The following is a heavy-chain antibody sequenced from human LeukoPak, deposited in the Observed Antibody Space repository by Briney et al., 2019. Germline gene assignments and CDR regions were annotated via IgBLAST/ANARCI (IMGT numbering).Heavy chain of an antibody. V-gene: IGHV4-39*01. CDR1: GGSISSSSYY. CDR3: ARRRTSYYGMDV. J-gene: IGHJ6*02. Sequence: SETLSLTCTVSGGSISSSSYYWGWIRQPPGKGLEWIGSIYYSGSTYYNPSLKSRVTISVDTSKNQFSLKLSSVIAADTAVYYCARRRTSYYGMDVWGQGTTVTVSS. CDR2: IYYSGST.